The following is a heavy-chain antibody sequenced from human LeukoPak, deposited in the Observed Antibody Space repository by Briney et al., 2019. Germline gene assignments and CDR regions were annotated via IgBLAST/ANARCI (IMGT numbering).Heavy chain of an antibody. CDR3: ARDRGIAAAGTEVADWFDP. D-gene: IGHD6-13*01. J-gene: IGHJ5*02. V-gene: IGHV1-24*01. Sequence: GASVNVSCKVSGYTLTELSMHWVRQAPGKGLEWMGGFDPEDGETIYAQKFQGRVTMTEDTSTDTAYMELSSLRSEDTAVYYCARDRGIAAAGTEVADWFDPWGQGTLVTVSS. CDR2: FDPEDGET. CDR1: GYTLTELS.